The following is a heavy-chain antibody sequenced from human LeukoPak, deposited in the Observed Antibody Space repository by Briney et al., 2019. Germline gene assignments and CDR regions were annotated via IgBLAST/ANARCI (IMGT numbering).Heavy chain of an antibody. D-gene: IGHD3-22*01. CDR3: ARPYYDSSGYYYWGNAFDI. V-gene: IGHV3-33*01. CDR1: GFTFSSYG. Sequence: GRSLRLSCAASGFTFSSYGMHWVRQAPGKGLGWVAVIWYDGSNKYYADSVKGRFTISRDNSKNTLYLQMNSLRAEDTAVYYCARPYYDSSGYYYWGNAFDIWGQGTMVTVSS. CDR2: IWYDGSNK. J-gene: IGHJ3*02.